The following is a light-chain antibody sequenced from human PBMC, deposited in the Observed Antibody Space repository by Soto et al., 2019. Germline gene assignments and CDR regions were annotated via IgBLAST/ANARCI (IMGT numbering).Light chain of an antibody. CDR1: SSDVGSYSY. Sequence: QSVLTQPASVSGSPGQSITISCTGTSSDVGSYSYVSWYQQHPGKAPKLMIYDVSNRPSGVSDRFSGSKSGDTASLTISGLQAEDEADYYCTSYITAGTYVFGTGTKVTVL. V-gene: IGLV2-14*03. CDR2: DVS. CDR3: TSYITAGTYV. J-gene: IGLJ1*01.